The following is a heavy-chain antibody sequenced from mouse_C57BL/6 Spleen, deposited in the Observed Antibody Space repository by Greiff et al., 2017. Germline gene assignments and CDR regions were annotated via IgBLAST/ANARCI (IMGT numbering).Heavy chain of an antibody. D-gene: IGHD1-1*01. CDR2: ISSGGSYT. CDR1: GFTFSSYG. J-gene: IGHJ2*01. CDR3: ARRLRSSFDY. V-gene: IGHV5-6*02. Sequence: EVKLMESGGDLVKPGGSLKLSCAASGFTFSSYGMSWVRQTPDKRLEWVATISSGGSYTYYPDSVKGRFTISRDNAKNTLYLQMSSLKSEDTAMYYCARRLRSSFDYWGQGTTLTVSS.